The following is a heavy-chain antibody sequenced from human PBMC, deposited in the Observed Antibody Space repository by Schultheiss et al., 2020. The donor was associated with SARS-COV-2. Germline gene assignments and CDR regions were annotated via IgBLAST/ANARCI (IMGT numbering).Heavy chain of an antibody. Sequence: GGSLRLSCAASGFTFSSYWMHWVRQAPGKGLVWVSRINSDGSSTSYADSVKGRFTISRDNAKNTLYLQMNSLRAEDTAVYYCSRNFDYGDNDAFDIWGQGTMVTVSS. V-gene: IGHV3-74*01. D-gene: IGHD4-17*01. J-gene: IGHJ3*02. CDR2: INSDGSST. CDR3: SRNFDYGDNDAFDI. CDR1: GFTFSSYW.